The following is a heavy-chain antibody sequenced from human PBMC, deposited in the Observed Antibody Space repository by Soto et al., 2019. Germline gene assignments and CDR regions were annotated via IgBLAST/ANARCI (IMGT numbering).Heavy chain of an antibody. D-gene: IGHD6-6*01. V-gene: IGHV3-30-3*01. CDR1: GFTFSSYA. Sequence: PGGSLRLSCAASGFTFSSYAMHWVRQAPGKGLEWVAVISFDGNNKYYADSVKGRFTIPRDNSKNTLYLQMSSLRAADRAVYYCAEGSSSSGGGLDYWGQRTLVTAPQ. J-gene: IGHJ4*02. CDR3: AEGSSSSGGGLDY. CDR2: ISFDGNNK.